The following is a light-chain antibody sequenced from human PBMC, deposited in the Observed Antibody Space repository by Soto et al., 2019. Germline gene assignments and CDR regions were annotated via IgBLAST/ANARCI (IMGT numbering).Light chain of an antibody. CDR1: SGDVGFYDF. CDR2: GVT. Sequence: QSALTQPASMSGSPGQSITISCTGTSGDVGFYDFVSWYQQHPGKVPRLIIYGVTKRPSGVSHRFSGSKSGNTASLTNSGLQVEDEAAYSCASYTGSSTYLFGGGTKLTVL. J-gene: IGLJ3*02. V-gene: IGLV2-14*03. CDR3: ASYTGSSTYL.